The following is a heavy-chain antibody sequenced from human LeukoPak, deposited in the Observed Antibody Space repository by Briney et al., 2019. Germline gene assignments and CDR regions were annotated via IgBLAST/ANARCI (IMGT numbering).Heavy chain of an antibody. CDR2: ISGSGGST. Sequence: HPAGSLRLSCAASGFTFSSYAMSWVRQAPGRGRQGVSAISGSGGSTYYADSVMGRFTISRDNSKNTLYLQMNSLSAADTAVYYCAKEKSGTRQTQFDYWGQGTLVSVSS. V-gene: IGHV3-23*01. J-gene: IGHJ4*02. CDR1: GFTFSSYA. D-gene: IGHD2-2*01. CDR3: AKEKSGTRQTQFDY.